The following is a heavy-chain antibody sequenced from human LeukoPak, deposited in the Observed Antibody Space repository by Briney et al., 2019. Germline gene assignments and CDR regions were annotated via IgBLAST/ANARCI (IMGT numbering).Heavy chain of an antibody. CDR1: GGTFSSYA. Sequence: ASVKVSCKASGGTFSSYAISWVRQAPGQGLEWMGGIIPIFGTANYAQKFQGRVTITTDESTSIAYMELSSLRSEDTAVYYCASGTTVTVFDYWGQGTLVTVSS. V-gene: IGHV1-69*05. CDR3: ASGTTVTVFDY. CDR2: IIPIFGTA. D-gene: IGHD4-17*01. J-gene: IGHJ4*02.